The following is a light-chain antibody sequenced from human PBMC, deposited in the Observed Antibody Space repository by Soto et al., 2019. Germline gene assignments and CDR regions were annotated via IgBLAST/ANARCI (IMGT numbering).Light chain of an antibody. V-gene: IGKV1-12*01. CDR3: QQGKTFPFT. CDR1: HGVSGW. CDR2: TVS. Sequence: IQMTQSPSSVSASVGDTVTLSCQTSHGVSGWLAWYQQKPGKAPTLLIYTVSNLQSGVPSRFSGSGSGTDFNLTITNLQPEDFAIYFCQQGKTFPFTFGTGSKVEVK. J-gene: IGKJ3*01.